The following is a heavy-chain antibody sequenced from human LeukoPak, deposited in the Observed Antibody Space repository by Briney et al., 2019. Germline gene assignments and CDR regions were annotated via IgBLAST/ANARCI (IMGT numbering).Heavy chain of an antibody. D-gene: IGHD1-26*01. CDR2: IKVDGSEK. CDR3: ATGGSYYPEY. CDR1: GFTFSNFW. V-gene: IGHV3-7*03. J-gene: IGHJ4*02. Sequence: GGSLRLSCAASGFTFSNFWMSWVRQAPGKGLEWVANIKVDGSEKYYVDSVKGRFTISRDNARKSVFLQMSSLRAEDTALYFCATGGSYYPEYWGQGTPVTVSS.